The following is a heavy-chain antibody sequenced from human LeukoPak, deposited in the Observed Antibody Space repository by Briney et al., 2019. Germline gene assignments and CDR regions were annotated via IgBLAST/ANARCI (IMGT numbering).Heavy chain of an antibody. V-gene: IGHV1-18*01. D-gene: IGHD3-9*01. Sequence: GASVTVSFMSSVYTFTNYGFSWVGQAPGQGREGMGWISVYNGNRNYAQKLQDRVTMITDTSTSTAYMELRSLRSDDTGVYYCARDPVGPGRARIGDTILSAYYNVLGAFDIWGQGTMVTVSS. CDR1: VYTFTNYG. CDR2: ISVYNGNR. J-gene: IGHJ3*02. CDR3: ARDPVGPGRARIGDTILSAYYNVLGAFDI.